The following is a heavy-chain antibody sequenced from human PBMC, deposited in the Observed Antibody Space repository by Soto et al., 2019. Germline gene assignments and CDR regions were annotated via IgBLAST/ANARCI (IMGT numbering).Heavy chain of an antibody. CDR1: GFTFRSFT. V-gene: IGHV3-21*01. J-gene: IGHJ5*02. CDR3: TRDASRDSSARGWFDP. CDR2: ISSNSAYI. D-gene: IGHD6-13*01. Sequence: GGSLRLSCAASGFTFRSFTMNWVRQAPGKGLEWVSTISSNSAYIYYTDALRGHFTISRDNAKNSLHLQMNSLRAEDTAVYYCTRDASRDSSARGWFDPWGPGTLVTVSS.